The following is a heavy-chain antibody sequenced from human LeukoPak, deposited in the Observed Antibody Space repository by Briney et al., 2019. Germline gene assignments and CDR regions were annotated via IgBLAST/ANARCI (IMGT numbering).Heavy chain of an antibody. CDR1: GGTFITDG. CDR3: ATTSVRDGFNYFDY. V-gene: IGHV1-69*05. CDR2: IVPMFGIA. D-gene: IGHD5-24*01. J-gene: IGHJ4*02. Sequence: SVKVACKASGGTFITDGINWVRQAPGQGLEWMGGIVPMFGIANYAQEFEGRVSITTDESSTTAYMELSSLRSEDTAFYYCATTSVRDGFNYFDYWGQGTLVPVSS.